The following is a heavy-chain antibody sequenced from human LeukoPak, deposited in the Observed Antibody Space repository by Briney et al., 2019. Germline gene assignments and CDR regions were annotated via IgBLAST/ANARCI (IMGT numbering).Heavy chain of an antibody. CDR2: ISGGATTT. J-gene: IGHJ4*02. CDR3: AKGPLSGYYDSSGYYPLGY. V-gene: IGHV3-23*01. CDR1: GFTFSTCA. Sequence: GGSLRLSCAASGFTFSTCAMSWVRQAPGKGLEWVSAISGGATTTYYGNSVKGRFTISRDNSKNTLYLQMNSLRAEDTAVYYCAKGPLSGYYDSSGYYPLGYWGQGTLVTVSS. D-gene: IGHD3-22*01.